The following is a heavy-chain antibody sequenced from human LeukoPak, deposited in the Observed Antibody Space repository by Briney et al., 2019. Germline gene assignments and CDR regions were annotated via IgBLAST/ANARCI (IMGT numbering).Heavy chain of an antibody. CDR3: ARGNYEGFDY. Sequence: GGTLRLSCAASGFTFSSYGMSWVRQAPGKGLEWVSAISGSGGSTYYADSVKGRFTISRDNAKNTMYLQMNSLRAEDTAVYYCARGNYEGFDYWGQGVLVSVSS. V-gene: IGHV3-23*01. J-gene: IGHJ4*02. CDR1: GFTFSSYG. D-gene: IGHD3-3*01. CDR2: ISGSGGST.